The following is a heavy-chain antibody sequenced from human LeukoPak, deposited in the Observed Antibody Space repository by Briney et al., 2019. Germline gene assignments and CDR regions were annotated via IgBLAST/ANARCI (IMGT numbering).Heavy chain of an antibody. CDR1: EFTFGSYA. V-gene: IGHV3-23*01. Sequence: PGGSLRLSCAASEFTFGSYAMSWVRQAPGKGLEWVSGISGSGIIISYADSVKGRFTISRDNSKNTLYLQMNSLRAEDTAVYYCAATFGGVIINTYFDYWGQGTLVTVSS. CDR3: AATFGGVIINTYFDY. CDR2: ISGSGIII. D-gene: IGHD3-16*02. J-gene: IGHJ4*02.